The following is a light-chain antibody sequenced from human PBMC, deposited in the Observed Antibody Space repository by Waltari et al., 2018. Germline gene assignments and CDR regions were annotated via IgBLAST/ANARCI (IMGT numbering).Light chain of an antibody. V-gene: IGKV1-33*01. CDR3: QQYDA. CDR2: DAS. J-gene: IGKJ4*01. Sequence: DIQLTPSPSSLSASVGDRVNIPCQASQDISNYLNWYQQKPGKAPKLLIYDASNLETGVPSRFSGSGSGTDFTFTISSLQPEDIATYYCQQYDAFGGGTKVEIK. CDR1: QDISNY.